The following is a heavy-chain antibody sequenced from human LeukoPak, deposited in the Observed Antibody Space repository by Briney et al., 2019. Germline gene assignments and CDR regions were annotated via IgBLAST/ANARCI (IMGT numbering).Heavy chain of an antibody. CDR2: IIPIFGTA. CDR3: ATSHSGSYRARDY. V-gene: IGHV1-69*13. J-gene: IGHJ4*02. CDR1: GGTFSSYA. Sequence: GASVKVSCKASGGTFSSYAISWVRQAPGQGLEWMGGIIPIFGTANYAQKFQGRVTITADESTSTAYMELSSLRSEDTAVYYCATSHSGSYRARDYWGQGTLVTVSS. D-gene: IGHD1-26*01.